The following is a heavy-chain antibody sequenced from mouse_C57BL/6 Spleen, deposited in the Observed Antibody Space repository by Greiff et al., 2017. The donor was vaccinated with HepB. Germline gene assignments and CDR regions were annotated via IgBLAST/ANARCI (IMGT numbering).Heavy chain of an antibody. CDR1: GFSLTNYG. J-gene: IGHJ4*01. CDR3: ARHDDYDAMDY. V-gene: IGHV2-6-1*01. Sequence: VQLVESGPGLVAPSQSLSITCTVSGFSLTNYGVHWVHQPPGKGLEWLVVIWSDGNTTYNSALKSRLSISKDNSKSQVFLKMNSVQTDDTAMYYCARHDDYDAMDYWGQGTSVTVSS. CDR2: IWSDGNT. D-gene: IGHD2-3*01.